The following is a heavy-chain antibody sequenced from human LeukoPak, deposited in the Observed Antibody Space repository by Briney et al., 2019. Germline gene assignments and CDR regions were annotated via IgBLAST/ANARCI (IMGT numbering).Heavy chain of an antibody. V-gene: IGHV3-53*01. CDR2: IYSGGNT. Sequence: SGGSLRLSCAASGFNVSSNYMSWVRQAPGKGLEWVSIIYSGGNTYYADSVKGRFTISRDNSKNTLYLQMNSLRAEDTAVYYCARDTAVAGVDYWGQGTLVTVSS. D-gene: IGHD6-19*01. CDR1: GFNVSSNY. J-gene: IGHJ4*02. CDR3: ARDTAVAGVDY.